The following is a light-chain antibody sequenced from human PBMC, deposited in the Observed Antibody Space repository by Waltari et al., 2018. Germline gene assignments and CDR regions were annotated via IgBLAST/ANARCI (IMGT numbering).Light chain of an antibody. V-gene: IGKV3-15*01. CDR2: GAS. CDR1: QSVSSN. Sequence: EIVMTQSPDTLSVSPGERATLSCRASQSVSSNLAWYQQKPCQAPRLLIYGASTRATGIPARFSGSGSGTEFTLTISSLQSEYFAVYYCQQYNNWPPWTFGQGTKVEIK. J-gene: IGKJ1*01. CDR3: QQYNNWPPWT.